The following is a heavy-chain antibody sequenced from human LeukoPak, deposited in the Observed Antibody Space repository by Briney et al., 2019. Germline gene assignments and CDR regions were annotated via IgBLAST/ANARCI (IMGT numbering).Heavy chain of an antibody. D-gene: IGHD3-10*01. J-gene: IGHJ4*02. V-gene: IGHV1-18*04. CDR3: ARVVSNYYGSGSYGVDY. CDR1: GYTFTGYY. Sequence: ASVKVSCKASGYTFTGYYMHWVRQAPGQGLEWMGWISAYNGNTNYAQKLQGRVTMTTDTSTSTAYMELRSLRSDDTAVYYCARVVSNYYGSGSYGVDYWGQGTLVTVSS. CDR2: ISAYNGNT.